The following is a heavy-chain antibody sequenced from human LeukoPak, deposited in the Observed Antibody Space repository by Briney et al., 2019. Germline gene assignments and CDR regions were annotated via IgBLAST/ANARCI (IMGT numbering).Heavy chain of an antibody. CDR1: GYSFSNYG. CDR2: ISAYDDDT. Sequence: AAVKVSCKGSGYSFSNYGFSWVRQPPGQGIGLMGWISAYDDDTQSSRGFQDRLTIPTDTSTSTAYMELRSLRSDDTAVYYCARDGKFLSGSHYQAFDCWGQGTLVTVSS. D-gene: IGHD1-26*01. J-gene: IGHJ4*02. CDR3: ARDGKFLSGSHYQAFDC. V-gene: IGHV1-18*01.